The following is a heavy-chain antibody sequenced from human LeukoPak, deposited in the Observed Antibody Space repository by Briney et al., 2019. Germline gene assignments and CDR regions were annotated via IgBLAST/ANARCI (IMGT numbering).Heavy chain of an antibody. CDR3: AKEEAWGVNAFDY. CDR1: GFTFSSYA. V-gene: IGHV3-23*01. D-gene: IGHD3-10*01. Sequence: GGSLRLSCAASGFTFSSYAMSWVRQAPGKGLEWVSAISGSGGSTYYADSVKGRFTISRDNSKNTLHLQMNSLTAEDTAVYYCAKEEAWGVNAFDYWGQGTLVTVSS. CDR2: ISGSGGST. J-gene: IGHJ4*02.